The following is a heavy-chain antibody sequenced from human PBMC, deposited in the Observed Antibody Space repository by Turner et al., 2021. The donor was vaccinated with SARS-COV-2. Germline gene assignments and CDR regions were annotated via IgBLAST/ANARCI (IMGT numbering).Heavy chain of an antibody. D-gene: IGHD3-9*01. CDR3: AKGGWHYDILTGSYFEY. CDR1: GFTFSSYG. CDR2: ISYDGSNK. J-gene: IGHJ4*02. V-gene: IGHV3-30*18. Sequence: QVQLVESGGGVVQPGRSLNLSCAASGFTFSSYGMHWVRQAPGKGLEWVAVISYDGSNKYYADSVKGRFTISRDNSKNTLYLQMNSLRAEDTAVYYCAKGGWHYDILTGSYFEYWGQGTLVTVSS.